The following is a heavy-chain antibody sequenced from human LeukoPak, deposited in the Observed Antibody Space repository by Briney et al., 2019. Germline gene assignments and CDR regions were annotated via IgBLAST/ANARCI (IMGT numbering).Heavy chain of an antibody. CDR2: LKQDGSEK. CDR3: ARDNFWSGYSDY. V-gene: IGHV3-7*01. Sequence: AGSLRLSCAAAAFTFSTYWMSWVRQAPGKGLEWVANLKQDGSEKYYVDSVTSRFTISRDNAKNSLYLQMNSLRAEDTAVYYCARDNFWSGYSDYWGQGTLVTVTS. CDR1: AFTFSTYW. J-gene: IGHJ4*02. D-gene: IGHD3-3*01.